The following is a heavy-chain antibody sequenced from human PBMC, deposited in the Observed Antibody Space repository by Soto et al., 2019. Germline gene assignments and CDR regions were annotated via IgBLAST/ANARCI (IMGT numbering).Heavy chain of an antibody. CDR2: ISSSSSYI. D-gene: IGHD3-22*01. Sequence: GGSLRLSCAASGFTFSSYSMNWVRQAPGKGLEWVSSISSSSSYIYYADSVKGRFTISRDNAKNSLYLQMNSLRAEDTALYYCARGPDYYDSSGYYPYYYYYYGMDVWGQGTTVTVSS. CDR1: GFTFSSYS. CDR3: ARGPDYYDSSGYYPYYYYYYGMDV. J-gene: IGHJ6*02. V-gene: IGHV3-21*01.